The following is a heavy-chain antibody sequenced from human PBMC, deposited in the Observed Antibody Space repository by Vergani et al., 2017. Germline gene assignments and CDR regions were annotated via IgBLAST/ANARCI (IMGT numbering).Heavy chain of an antibody. CDR3: ARDDGLLSHYGSGSAHYNGMDI. CDR2: IVPVVVTP. CDR1: GYTFTSYY. D-gene: IGHD3-10*01. V-gene: IGHV1-46*01. Sequence: QVQLVQSGAEVKKPGASVKVSCKASGYTFTSYYMHWVRQAPGQGLEWMGGIVPVVVTPKYAQKFQGRVTITADESTSTVYMDLSSLTSEDTAVYYCARDDGLLSHYGSGSAHYNGMDIWGLGTSVTVSS. J-gene: IGHJ6*02.